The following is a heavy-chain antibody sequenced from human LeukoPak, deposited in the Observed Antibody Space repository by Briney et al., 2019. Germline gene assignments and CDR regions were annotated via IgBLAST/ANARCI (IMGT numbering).Heavy chain of an antibody. CDR3: ARGDLERSGWYSLGTYWYFDL. CDR1: GGSISSYY. V-gene: IGHV4-59*01. CDR2: IYYSGST. D-gene: IGHD6-19*01. J-gene: IGHJ2*01. Sequence: SETLSLTCTVSGGSISSYYWSWIRQPPGKGLEWIGYIYYSGSTNYNPSLKSRVTISVDTSKNQFSLKLSSVTAADTAVYYCARGDLERSGWYSLGTYWYFDLWGRGTLVTVSS.